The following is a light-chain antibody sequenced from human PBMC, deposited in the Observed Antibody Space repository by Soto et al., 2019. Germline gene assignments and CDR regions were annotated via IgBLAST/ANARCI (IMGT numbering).Light chain of an antibody. Sequence: DIQMTQSPSTLSASVGDRVTITCRASQSISRSLAWSQQKPGKAPDLLLCDSSSLVRGVPSRISGSGYGTECTRTSSRQKPDDFATYYFQNYNRYLMNFGPGTKADIK. CDR2: DSS. CDR3: QNYNRYLMN. J-gene: IGKJ3*01. CDR1: QSISRS. V-gene: IGKV1-5*01.